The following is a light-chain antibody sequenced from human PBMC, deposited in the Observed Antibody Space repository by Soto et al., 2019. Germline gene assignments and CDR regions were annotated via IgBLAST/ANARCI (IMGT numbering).Light chain of an antibody. J-gene: IGKJ1*01. CDR3: QHYNSYSEA. CDR2: KAS. CDR1: QAISDY. Sequence: DIQLTQSPSFLSASVGDRVTITCRASQAISDYLAWYQQRLGKAPKLLIYKASTLKGGVLSRFSGSRSGTEFTLTISSLQPDDFATCYSQHYNSYSEAFGQGTKVQLK. V-gene: IGKV1-5*03.